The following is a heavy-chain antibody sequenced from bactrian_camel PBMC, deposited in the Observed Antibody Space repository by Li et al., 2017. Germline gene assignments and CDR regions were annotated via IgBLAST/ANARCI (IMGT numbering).Heavy chain of an antibody. CDR2: IAAVDGTT. D-gene: IGHD1*01. Sequence: HVQLVESGGGSVQAGGSLRLSCAASGPKSSRYCMGWLRHSPEKELEKVAIAAVDGTTSYADSVKGRFTITGDNLKNTLYLQMNSLRPDDTATYVCVAGFCLNTDLDAWMYGYQGQGTQVTVS. V-gene: IGHV3S14*01. CDR1: GPKSSRYC. J-gene: IGHJ4*01.